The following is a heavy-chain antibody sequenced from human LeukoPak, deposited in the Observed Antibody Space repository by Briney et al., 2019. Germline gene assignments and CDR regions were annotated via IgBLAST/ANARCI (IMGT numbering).Heavy chain of an antibody. Sequence: ASVKVSCKASGYTFTSYHMHWVRQAPGQGLEWMGKINPSGGSTTYPQKFQGRVTMTRDMSTTTVYMELSSLRSEDTAVYYCARLSIDDTFDIWGQGTMVTVSS. J-gene: IGHJ3*02. V-gene: IGHV1-46*01. CDR2: INPSGGST. CDR3: ARLSIDDTFDI. CDR1: GYTFTSYH. D-gene: IGHD2-15*01.